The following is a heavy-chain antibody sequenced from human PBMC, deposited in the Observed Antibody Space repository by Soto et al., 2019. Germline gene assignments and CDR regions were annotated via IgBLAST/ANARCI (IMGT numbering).Heavy chain of an antibody. Sequence: QVQLVQSGAEVKKPGASVKVSCKASGYTFNSYGISWVRQAPGQGLEWMGWISAYNGNTNYAQKLQGRVTMTTDTSTSTAYMELKSLRSDDTAVYYCARDSLSIAAAGTIDYWGQGTLVTVSS. CDR3: ARDSLSIAAAGTIDY. D-gene: IGHD6-13*01. V-gene: IGHV1-18*01. CDR2: ISAYNGNT. J-gene: IGHJ4*02. CDR1: GYTFNSYG.